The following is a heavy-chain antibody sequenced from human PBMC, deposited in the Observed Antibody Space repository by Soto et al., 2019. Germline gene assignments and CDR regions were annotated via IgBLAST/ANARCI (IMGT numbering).Heavy chain of an antibody. V-gene: IGHV1-18*01. CDR1: GYTFTSYG. CDR2: ISAYNGNT. D-gene: IGHD3-22*01. Sequence: VKVSCKASGYTFTSYGISWVRQAPGQGLEWMGWISAYNGNTNYAQKLQGRVTMTTDTSTSTAYMELSSVTAADTAVYYCAGGWDYYDSSGYYFSPYYYGMDVWGQGTTVTVSS. CDR3: AGGWDYYDSSGYYFSPYYYGMDV. J-gene: IGHJ6*02.